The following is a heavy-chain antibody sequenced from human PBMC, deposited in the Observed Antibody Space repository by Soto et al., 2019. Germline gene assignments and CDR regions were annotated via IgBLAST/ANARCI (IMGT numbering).Heavy chain of an antibody. CDR2: ISSGGEYI. CDR1: GFTVSAYG. D-gene: IGHD6-13*01. Sequence: EMHLVESGGGLIKHGGSLRLSCAASGFTVSAYGMNWVRQAPGKGPEGVSSISSGGEYIYYADSMKGRLTISRDNARNSLYLQLNSLRAEDTAVYNCATDGAAGSVMEVWGQGTTVTVSS. V-gene: IGHV3-21*01. CDR3: ATDGAAGSVMEV. J-gene: IGHJ6*02.